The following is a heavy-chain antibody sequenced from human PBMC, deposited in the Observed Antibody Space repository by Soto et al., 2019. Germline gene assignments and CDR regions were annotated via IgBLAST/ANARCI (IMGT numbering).Heavy chain of an antibody. J-gene: IGHJ4*02. Sequence: SETLSVTCAVYGGSFSGYYWSWIRQPPGKGLEWIGEINHSGSTNYNPSLKSRVTISVDTSKNQFSLKLSSVTAADTAVYYCARGPPVYYGSGSYYANDYWGQGTLVTVSS. CDR1: GGSFSGYY. CDR2: INHSGST. V-gene: IGHV4-34*01. D-gene: IGHD3-10*01. CDR3: ARGPPVYYGSGSYYANDY.